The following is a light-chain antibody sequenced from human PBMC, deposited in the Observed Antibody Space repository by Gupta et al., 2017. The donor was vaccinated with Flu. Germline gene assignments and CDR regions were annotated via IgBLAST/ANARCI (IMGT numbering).Light chain of an antibody. CDR2: DVS. V-gene: IGLV2-14*01. Sequence: QSALTQPASVSGSPGQSITISCTGTSSDVGRSNSVSWYQQHPGKAPKLIIYDVSSRPSGIPSRFSGSKSGNTASLTSSGLEAEDETEYYCSSYKSKSTFYVFGAGTKVTVL. J-gene: IGLJ1*01. CDR1: SSDVGRSNS. CDR3: SSYKSKSTFYV.